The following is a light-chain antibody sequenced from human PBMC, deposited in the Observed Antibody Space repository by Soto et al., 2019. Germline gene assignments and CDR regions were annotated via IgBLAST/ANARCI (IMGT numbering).Light chain of an antibody. CDR1: NSDIGNYNY. J-gene: IGLJ1*01. Sequence: QSALTQPPSASGSPGQSVTISCTGTNSDIGNYNYVSWYQQHPGKAPKLLVYENDRRPSGGLDRFSGSTSANTSSLTVSGLQPEDEADDYCCSYTGTGQHLYVFGAGTKVTVL. CDR2: END. V-gene: IGLV2-8*01. CDR3: CSYTGTGQHLYV.